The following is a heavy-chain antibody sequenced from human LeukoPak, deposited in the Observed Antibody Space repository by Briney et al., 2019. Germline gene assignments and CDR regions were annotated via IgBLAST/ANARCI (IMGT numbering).Heavy chain of an antibody. V-gene: IGHV4-61*02. CDR2: IYTSGST. J-gene: IGHJ4*02. CDR1: GGSISSGNYY. CDR3: AREGQWLYY. D-gene: IGHD6-19*01. Sequence: SETLSLTCTVSGGSISSGNYYWNWIRQPAGKGLEWIGRIYTSGSTNYNPSLKNRVTISVDTSKNQFSLKLSSVTAADTAVYYCAREGQWLYYCGQGTLVTVSS.